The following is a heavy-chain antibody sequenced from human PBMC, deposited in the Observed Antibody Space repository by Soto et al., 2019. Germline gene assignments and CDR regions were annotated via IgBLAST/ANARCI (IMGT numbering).Heavy chain of an antibody. V-gene: IGHV1-69*01. CDR2: IIPIFGTA. J-gene: IGHJ5*02. Sequence: QVQLVQSGAEVKKPGSSVKVSCKSSGGTFSTYTLAWVRQAPGQGLEWVGGIIPIFGTANYPQKFKGRVTITADESTSTAYMELSSLRSEDTAVYYCARSQDSSGYWNGCFDPWGQGTLVTVSS. CDR3: ARSQDSSGYWNGCFDP. CDR1: GGTFSTYT. D-gene: IGHD3-22*01.